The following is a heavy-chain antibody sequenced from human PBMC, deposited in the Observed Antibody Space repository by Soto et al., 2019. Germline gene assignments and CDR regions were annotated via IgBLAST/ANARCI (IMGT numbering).Heavy chain of an antibody. J-gene: IGHJ3*01. D-gene: IGHD5-18*01. V-gene: IGHV3-53*01. Sequence: GGSLRLSCAASGFTVSSNYMSWVRQAPGKGLEWVSVIYSGGSTYYADSVKGRFTLSRDNSKNTLYLQMNSLRAEDTAVYYCARDIPLPGYSYGHGASDLSGHYTM. CDR3: ARDIPLPGYSYGHGASDL. CDR1: GFTVSSNY. CDR2: IYSGGST.